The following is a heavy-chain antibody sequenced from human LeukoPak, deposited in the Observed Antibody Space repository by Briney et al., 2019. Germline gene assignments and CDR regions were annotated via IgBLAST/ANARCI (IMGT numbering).Heavy chain of an antibody. CDR1: GFTFSDYY. V-gene: IGHV3-11*01. J-gene: IGHJ4*02. CDR3: ARRRDYFDS. Sequence: GGSLRLSCAASGFTFSDYYMSWIRQAPGKGLEWVSYISSGGSTIYYADSVKGRFTISRDNANNSVYLQMDSLRAEDTAVYYCARRRDYFDSWGQGTLVTVSS. CDR2: ISSGGSTI.